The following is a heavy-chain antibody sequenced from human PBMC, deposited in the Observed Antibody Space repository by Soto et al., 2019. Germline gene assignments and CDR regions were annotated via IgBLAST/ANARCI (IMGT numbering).Heavy chain of an antibody. CDR3: VRVRGGGTHHFDY. CDR1: GFTFSDHY. Sequence: EVQLVESGGGLVQPGGSLRLSCAASGFTFSDHYMDWVRQAPGKGLEWVGRTRNKANSYTTEYAASVKGRFTISRDDSKNSLYLQMNSLKTDDTAVYYSVRVRGGGTHHFDYWGQGTLGTVSS. J-gene: IGHJ4*02. V-gene: IGHV3-72*01. D-gene: IGHD3-10*01. CDR2: TRNKANSYTT.